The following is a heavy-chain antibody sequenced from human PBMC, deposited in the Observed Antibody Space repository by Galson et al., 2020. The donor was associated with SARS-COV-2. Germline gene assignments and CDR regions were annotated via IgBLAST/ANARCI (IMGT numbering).Heavy chain of an antibody. V-gene: IGHV3-21*01. D-gene: IGHD3-10*01. CDR2: ISSSSSYI. Sequence: GESLKISCAASGFTFSSYSMNWVRQAPGKGLEWVSSISSSSSYIYYADSVKGRFTISRDNAKNSLYLQMNSLRAEDTAVYYCAVTRDDYYYGMDVWGQGTTVTVSS. J-gene: IGHJ6*02. CDR1: GFTFSSYS. CDR3: AVTRDDYYYGMDV.